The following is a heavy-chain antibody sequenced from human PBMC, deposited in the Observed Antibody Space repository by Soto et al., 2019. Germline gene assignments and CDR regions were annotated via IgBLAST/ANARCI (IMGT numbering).Heavy chain of an antibody. CDR2: IYYSGST. CDR3: ARSEAQGYYYYYYGMDV. Sequence: SETLSLTCTVSGGSISSSSYYWGWIRQPPGKGLEWIGSIYYSGSTYYNPSLKSRVTISVDTSKNQFSLMLSSVTAADTAVYYCARSEAQGYYYYYYGMDVWGQGTTVTVSS. V-gene: IGHV4-39*01. CDR1: GGSISSSSYY. J-gene: IGHJ6*02.